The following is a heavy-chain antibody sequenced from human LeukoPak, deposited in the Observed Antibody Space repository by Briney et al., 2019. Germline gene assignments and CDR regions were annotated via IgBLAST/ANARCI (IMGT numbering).Heavy chain of an antibody. Sequence: SETLSLTCTVSGGSISSYYWSWIRQPPGKGLEWIGYIYYSGSTNYNPSLNSRVTISVNTSKNQFSLKLSSVTAADTAVYYCARHAYYYDRSGSYEAFDIWGQGTMVTVSS. CDR3: ARHAYYYDRSGSYEAFDI. V-gene: IGHV4-59*08. CDR2: IYYSGST. J-gene: IGHJ3*02. D-gene: IGHD3-22*01. CDR1: GGSISSYY.